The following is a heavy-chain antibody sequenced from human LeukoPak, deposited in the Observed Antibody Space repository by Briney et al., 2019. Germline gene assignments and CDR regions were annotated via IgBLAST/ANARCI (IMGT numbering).Heavy chain of an antibody. CDR2: LNRSGSNT. D-gene: IGHD3-22*01. J-gene: IGHJ4*02. Sequence: GGSLRLSCAASGFTFSTYAMSWVRQAPGKGLEWVSTLNRSGSNTYYADSVKGRFTISRDNSKNTLYLQMNSLRPEDTAVYFCAREATYYYDSTTYYSSDFWGQGTLVTVSS. CDR1: GFTFSTYA. V-gene: IGHV3-23*01. CDR3: AREATYYYDSTTYYSSDF.